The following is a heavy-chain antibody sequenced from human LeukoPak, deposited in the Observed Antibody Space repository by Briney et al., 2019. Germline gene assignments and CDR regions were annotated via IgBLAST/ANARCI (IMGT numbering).Heavy chain of an antibody. V-gene: IGHV3-53*01. CDR3: ARDRLGSGSAYYFDY. CDR2: IYSGGST. D-gene: IGHD6-19*01. J-gene: IGHJ4*02. Sequence: GGSLRLSCAASGFTFSSYWMSWVRQAPGKGLEWVSVIYSGGSTYYADSVKGRFTISRDNSKNTLYLQMNSLRAEDTAVYYCARDRLGSGSAYYFDYWGQGTLVTVSS. CDR1: GFTFSSYW.